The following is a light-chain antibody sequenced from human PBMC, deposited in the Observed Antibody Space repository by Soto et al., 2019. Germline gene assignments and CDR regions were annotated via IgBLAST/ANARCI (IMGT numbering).Light chain of an antibody. Sequence: EIVMTQSPATLSVSPGGRATLSCRASENIYTNLTWYQQKPGQAPRLLIFGTSSRATGVPDRFSGSGSGTDFTLTISSLEPEDFAVYFCQQSGSSPWTFGHGTKVDIK. V-gene: IGKV3-20*01. CDR3: QQSGSSPWT. CDR2: GTS. CDR1: ENIYTN. J-gene: IGKJ1*01.